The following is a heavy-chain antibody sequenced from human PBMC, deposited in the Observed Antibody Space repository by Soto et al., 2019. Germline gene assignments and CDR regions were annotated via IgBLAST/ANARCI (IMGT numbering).Heavy chain of an antibody. CDR3: ARYCATASCYAPGGMDV. CDR1: GYTFNGFF. V-gene: IGHV1-2*02. Sequence: QVQLVQSGADVKKPGASVKVSCEASGYTFNGFFLQWVRQAPGQGLEWMGWIKPNSGSTKYAQKFQGRVTMTRDTSISTAYMELSSLTSDDTAVYYCARYCATASCYAPGGMDVWGQGTTVTVSS. J-gene: IGHJ6*02. D-gene: IGHD2-2*01. CDR2: IKPNSGST.